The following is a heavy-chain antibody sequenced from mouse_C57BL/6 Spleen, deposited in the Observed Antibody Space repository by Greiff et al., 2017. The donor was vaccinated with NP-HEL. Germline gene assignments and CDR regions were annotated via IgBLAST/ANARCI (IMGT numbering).Heavy chain of an antibody. Sequence: EVKLVESGGGLVQPKGSLKLSCAASGFSFNTYAMNWVRQAPGKGLEWVARIRSKSNNYATYYADSVKDRFTISRDDSDSMLYLQMNNLKTEDTAMYYCVRGGDYDYDVSYAMDYWGQGTSVTVSS. CDR3: VRGGDYDYDVSYAMDY. CDR1: GFSFNTYA. V-gene: IGHV10-1*01. D-gene: IGHD2-4*01. J-gene: IGHJ4*01. CDR2: IRSKSNNYAT.